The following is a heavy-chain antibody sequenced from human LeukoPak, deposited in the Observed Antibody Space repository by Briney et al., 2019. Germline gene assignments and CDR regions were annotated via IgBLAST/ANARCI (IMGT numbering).Heavy chain of an antibody. J-gene: IGHJ4*02. CDR1: GFTFSDHY. V-gene: IGHV3-72*01. D-gene: IGHD5-18*01. CDR3: ARVGKPDTAMVTLDY. Sequence: GGSLRPSCAASGFTFSDHYMDWVRQAPGKGLEWVGRTRNKANSYTTEYAASVKGRFTISRDDSKNSLYLQMNSLKTEDTAVYYCARVGKPDTAMVTLDYWGQGTLVTVSS. CDR2: TRNKANSYTT.